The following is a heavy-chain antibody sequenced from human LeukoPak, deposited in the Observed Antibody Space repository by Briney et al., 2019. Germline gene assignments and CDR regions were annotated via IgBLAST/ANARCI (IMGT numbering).Heavy chain of an antibody. CDR1: GGSISSYY. Sequence: PSETLSLTSTVSGGSISSYYWSWIRQPPGKGLEWIGYIYYSGSTNYNPSLKSRVTISVDTSKNQFSLKLSSVTAADTAVYYCARAVIRDWFDPWGQGTLVTVSS. D-gene: IGHD2-21*01. CDR3: ARAVIRDWFDP. CDR2: IYYSGST. J-gene: IGHJ5*02. V-gene: IGHV4-59*01.